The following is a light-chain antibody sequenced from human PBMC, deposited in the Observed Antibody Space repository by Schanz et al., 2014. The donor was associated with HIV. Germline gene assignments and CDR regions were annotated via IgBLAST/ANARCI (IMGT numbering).Light chain of an antibody. CDR2: DAS. CDR3: QQCVTYPYT. J-gene: IGKJ2*01. V-gene: IGKV1-33*01. CDR1: QDISNY. Sequence: DIQMPQSPSSLSASVGDRVTITCQASQDISNYLNWYQQKPGKAPKLLIYDASNLETGVPSRFSGSGSGTEFTLIISCLQPDDFATYYCQQCVTYPYTFGQGTKLDIK.